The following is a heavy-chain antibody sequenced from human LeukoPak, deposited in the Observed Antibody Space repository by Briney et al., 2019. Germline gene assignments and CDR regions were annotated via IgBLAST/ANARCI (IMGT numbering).Heavy chain of an antibody. CDR3: ARSRGDYFDY. CDR1: GGSISGGGYS. J-gene: IGHJ4*02. V-gene: IGHV4-30-2*01. D-gene: IGHD2-2*01. CDR2: IYHSGST. Sequence: SQTLSLTCAVSGGSISGGGYSWSWIRQPPGKGLEWIGYIYHSGSTYYNPSLKSRVTISVDRSKNQFSLKLSSVTAADTAVYYCARSRGDYFDYWGQGTLITVSS.